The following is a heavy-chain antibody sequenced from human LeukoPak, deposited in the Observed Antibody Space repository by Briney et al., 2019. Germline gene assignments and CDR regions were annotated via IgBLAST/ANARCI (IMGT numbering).Heavy chain of an antibody. D-gene: IGHD3-10*01. Sequence: GASVKVSCKASGGTFSSYAISWVRQAPGQGLEWMGGIIPIFGTANYAQKFQGRVTITADKSTSTAYMELSSLRSEDTAVYYCARRARDGSGSYYTYNWFDPWGQGTLVTVSS. CDR1: GGTFSSYA. V-gene: IGHV1-69*06. J-gene: IGHJ5*02. CDR2: IIPIFGTA. CDR3: ARRARDGSGSYYTYNWFDP.